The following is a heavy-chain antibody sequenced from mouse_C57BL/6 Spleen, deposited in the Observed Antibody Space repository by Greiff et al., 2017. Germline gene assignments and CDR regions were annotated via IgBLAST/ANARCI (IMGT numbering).Heavy chain of an antibody. D-gene: IGHD1-1*01. CDR2: IDPENGDT. Sequence: EVQLQQSGAELVRPGASVKLSCTASGFNIKDDYMHWVKQRPEQGLEWIGWIDPENGDTEYASTFPGKATITADTSSNTAYLQLSSLTSEDTAGYYCTIPPIYYYGSSNCAMDYWGQGTSVTVSS. J-gene: IGHJ4*01. CDR1: GFNIKDDY. V-gene: IGHV14-4*01. CDR3: TIPPIYYYGSSNCAMDY.